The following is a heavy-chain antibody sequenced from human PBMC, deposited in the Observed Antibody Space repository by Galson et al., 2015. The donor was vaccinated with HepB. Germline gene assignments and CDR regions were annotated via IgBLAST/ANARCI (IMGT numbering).Heavy chain of an antibody. D-gene: IGHD2-2*01. CDR1: GFAFRSYS. J-gene: IGHJ6*02. CDR3: ARDGCSSTSCYYYGMDV. V-gene: IGHV3-21*01. Sequence: SLRLSCEASGFAFRSYSMNWVRQAPGKGLEWVSSISSSSSYIYYADSVKGRFTISRDNAKNSLYLQMNSLRAEDTAVYYCARDGCSSTSCYYYGMDVWGQGTTVTVSS. CDR2: ISSSSSYI.